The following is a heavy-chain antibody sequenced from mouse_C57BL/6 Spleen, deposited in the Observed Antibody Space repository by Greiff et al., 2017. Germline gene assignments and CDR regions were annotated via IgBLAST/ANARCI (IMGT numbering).Heavy chain of an antibody. D-gene: IGHD4-1*01. J-gene: IGHJ2*01. CDR3: AKLGRGNYFDY. V-gene: IGHV1-53*01. Sequence: QVQLQQPGTELVKPGASVKLSCKASGYTFTSYWMHWVKQRPGQGLEWIGNINPSNGGTNYNEKFKSKATLTVDKSSSTAYMRLSSLTSEVSAVSDCAKLGRGNYFDYWGQGTTLTVSS. CDR2: INPSNGGT. CDR1: GYTFTSYW.